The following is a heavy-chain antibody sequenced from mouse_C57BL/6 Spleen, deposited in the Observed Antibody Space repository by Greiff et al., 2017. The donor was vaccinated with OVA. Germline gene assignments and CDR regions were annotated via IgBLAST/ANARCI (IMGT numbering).Heavy chain of an antibody. D-gene: IGHD1-1*01. CDR2: IYPRSGNT. CDR1: GYTFTSYG. J-gene: IGHJ2*01. V-gene: IGHV1-81*01. Sequence: QVQLQQSGAELARPGASVKLSCKASGYTFTSYGISWVKQSTGQGLEWIGEIYPRSGNTYYNEKFKGKATLTADKSSSTAYMELRSLTSEDSAVYFCARLDYYGSSYGEGSYFDYWGQGTTLTVSS. CDR3: ARLDYYGSSYGEGSYFDY.